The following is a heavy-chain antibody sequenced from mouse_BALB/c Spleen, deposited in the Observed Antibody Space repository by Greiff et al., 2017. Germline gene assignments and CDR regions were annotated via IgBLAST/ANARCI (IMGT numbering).Heavy chain of an antibody. CDR3: ARYTTVVGYFDV. Sequence: EVKLMESGPELVKPGASVKMSCKASGYTFTSYVMHWVKQKPGQGLEWIGYINPYNDGTKYNEKFKGKATLTSDKSSSTAYMELSSLTSEDSAVYYCARYTTVVGYFDVWGAGTTVTVSS. CDR1: GYTFTSYV. V-gene: IGHV1-14*01. J-gene: IGHJ1*01. CDR2: INPYNDGT. D-gene: IGHD1-1*01.